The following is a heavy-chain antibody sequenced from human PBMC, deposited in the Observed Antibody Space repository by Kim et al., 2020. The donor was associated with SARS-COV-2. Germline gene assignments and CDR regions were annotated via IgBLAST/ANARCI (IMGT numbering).Heavy chain of an antibody. Sequence: SETLSLTCTVSGGSLSSSSYYWGWLRQPPGKGLEWIGTGYYIGNTYYNPSLKSRVTISVNTSKNQFSLKLGSVTAADTAVYYCGRHQRYSSGWYV. CDR1: GGSLSSSSYY. J-gene: IGHJ2*01. V-gene: IGHV4-39*01. CDR2: GYYIGNT. CDR3: GRHQRYSSGWYV. D-gene: IGHD6-19*01.